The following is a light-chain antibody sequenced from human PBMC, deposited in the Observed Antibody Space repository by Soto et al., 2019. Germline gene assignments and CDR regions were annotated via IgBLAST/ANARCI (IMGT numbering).Light chain of an antibody. CDR3: QQYNSYSWA. CDR2: DAS. Sequence: DIQMTQSPSTLSASVGDRVTITCRASQSVSSWLAWYQQKPGKAPKLLIYDASSLESGVPSRFSGSGSGTEFKLTISSLQPDDFATYYCQQYNSYSWAFGQGTKVEIK. J-gene: IGKJ1*01. V-gene: IGKV1-5*01. CDR1: QSVSSW.